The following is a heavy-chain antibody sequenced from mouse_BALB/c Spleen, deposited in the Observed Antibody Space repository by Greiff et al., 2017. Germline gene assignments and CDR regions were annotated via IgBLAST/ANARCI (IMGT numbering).Heavy chain of an antibody. J-gene: IGHJ3*01. CDR2: SRNKANDYTT. D-gene: IGHD1-1*01. CDR1: GFTFSDFY. CDR3: ARDYYGSSYGWFAY. Sequence: DVKLVESGGGLVQPGGSLRLSCATSGFTFSDFYMEWVRQPPGKRLEWIAASRNKANDYTTEYSASVKGRFIVSRDTSQSILYLQMNALRAEDTAIYYCARDYYGSSYGWFAYWGQGTLVTVSA. V-gene: IGHV7-1*02.